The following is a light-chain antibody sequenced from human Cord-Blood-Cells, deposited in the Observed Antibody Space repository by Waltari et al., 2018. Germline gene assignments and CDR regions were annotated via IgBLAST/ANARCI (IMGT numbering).Light chain of an antibody. CDR3: CSYAGSYTRV. CDR1: SSDVGGSNY. Sequence: QSALTQPRSVSGSPGQSLTISCTGTSSDVGGSNYVSWYQQHPGKAPKLMIYEVSKRPSGVPDRFSGSKSGNPASLTISGLQAEDEADYYCCSYAGSYTRVFGGGTKLTVL. V-gene: IGLV2-11*01. J-gene: IGLJ2*01. CDR2: EVS.